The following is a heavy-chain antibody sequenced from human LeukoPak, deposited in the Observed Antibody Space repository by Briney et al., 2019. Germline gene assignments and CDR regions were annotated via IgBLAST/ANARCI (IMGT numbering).Heavy chain of an antibody. V-gene: IGHV3-23*01. CDR2: ISADSATT. CDR1: GFNFGSYS. J-gene: IGHJ3*02. Sequence: GGSLRLSCAASGFNFGSYSMTWVRQAPGKGLEWVSVISADSATTFYADSVKGRFTISRDNSKNTLYLQMNSLRAEDTALYYCAKDRFYSGSPRAFDIWGQGTMVTVSS. CDR3: AKDRFYSGSPRAFDI. D-gene: IGHD1-26*01.